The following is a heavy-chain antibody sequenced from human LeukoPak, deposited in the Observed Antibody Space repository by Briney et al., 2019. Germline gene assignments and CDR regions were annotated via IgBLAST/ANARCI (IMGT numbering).Heavy chain of an antibody. CDR3: TTDLYYYDSSGYHY. D-gene: IGHD3-22*01. CDR1: GFTFSNAW. Sequence: GGSLRLSCAASGFTFSNAWMSWVRQAPGKGLVWVGRIKSKTDGGTTDYAAPVKGRFTISRDDSKNTLYLQMNSLKTEDTAVYYCTTDLYYYDSSGYHYWGQGTLVTVSS. V-gene: IGHV3-15*01. CDR2: IKSKTDGGTT. J-gene: IGHJ4*02.